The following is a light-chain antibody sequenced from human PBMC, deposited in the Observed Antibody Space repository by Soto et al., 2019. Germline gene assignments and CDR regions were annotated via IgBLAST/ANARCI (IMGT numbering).Light chain of an antibody. Sequence: GTIFCTGSSIDLGGYNYDSWYQQHPGEAPTVMIYEVSKRPSGVPARFSGSKSGNTASLTVSGLLAQDEADYYCSSHAGSNTHVFGTGTKV. CDR3: SSHAGSNTHV. CDR1: SIDLGGYNY. J-gene: IGLJ1*01. V-gene: IGLV2-8*01. CDR2: EVS.